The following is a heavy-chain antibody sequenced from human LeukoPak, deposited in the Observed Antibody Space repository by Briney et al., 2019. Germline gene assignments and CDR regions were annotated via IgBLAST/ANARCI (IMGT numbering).Heavy chain of an antibody. J-gene: IGHJ3*02. CDR1: GFTFSSYA. Sequence: GGSLRLSCAASGFTFSSYAMSWVRQAPGKGLEWVSAISGSGGSTYYADSVKGRFTISRDNAKNSLYLQMNSLRAEDTAVYYCARRPAEYSSPDDAFDIWGQGTMVTVSS. CDR3: ARRPAEYSSPDDAFDI. D-gene: IGHD6-6*01. CDR2: ISGSGGST. V-gene: IGHV3-23*01.